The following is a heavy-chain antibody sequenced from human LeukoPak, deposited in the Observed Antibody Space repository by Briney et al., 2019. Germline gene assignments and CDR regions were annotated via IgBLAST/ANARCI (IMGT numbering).Heavy chain of an antibody. J-gene: IGHJ5*02. V-gene: IGHV1-8*02. Sequence: ASVKVSCKASGGTFSSYAINWVRQATGQGLEWMGWMNPNSGNTGYAQKFQGRVTMTRNTSISTAYMELSSLRSEDTAVYYCARGLDPAPKHYDFWSGYPRGNWFDPWGQGTLVTVSS. CDR2: MNPNSGNT. CDR3: ARGLDPAPKHYDFWSGYPRGNWFDP. CDR1: GGTFSSYA. D-gene: IGHD3-3*01.